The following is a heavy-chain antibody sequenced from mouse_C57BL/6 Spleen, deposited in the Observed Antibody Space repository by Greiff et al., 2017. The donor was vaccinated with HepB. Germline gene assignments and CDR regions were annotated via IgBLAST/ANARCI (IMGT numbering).Heavy chain of an antibody. J-gene: IGHJ2*01. CDR1: GYTFTDYY. CDR2: INPNNGGT. V-gene: IGHV1-26*01. CDR3: ARWFDY. Sequence: EVQLQQSGPELVKPGASVKISCKASGYTFTDYYMNWVKQSHGKSLEWIGDINPNNGGTSYNQKFKGKATLTVDKSSSTAYMELRSLTSEDSAVYYCARWFDYWGQSTTLTVSS.